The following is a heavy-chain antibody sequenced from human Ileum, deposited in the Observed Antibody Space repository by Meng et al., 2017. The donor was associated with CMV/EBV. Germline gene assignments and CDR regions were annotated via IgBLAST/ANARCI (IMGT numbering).Heavy chain of an antibody. CDR3: ARELSADAFDI. V-gene: IGHV4-59*01. CDR1: GGSISTKY. Sequence: SETLSLTCTVSGGSISTKYWSWIRQPPGKGLEWIGYIYHSGSTNYNPSLRSRVTISVDTSKNQFSLKLSSVTAADTAVYYCARELSADAFDIWGQGTMVTVSS. CDR2: IYHSGST. J-gene: IGHJ3*02.